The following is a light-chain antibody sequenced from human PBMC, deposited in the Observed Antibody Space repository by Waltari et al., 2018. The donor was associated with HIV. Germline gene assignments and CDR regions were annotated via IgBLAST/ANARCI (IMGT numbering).Light chain of an antibody. CDR1: ALTRKY. V-gene: IGLV3-27*01. Sequence: SYDLTQPSSLSVSAGQTARITCSEDALTRKYARWFQQKPGQAPVPVIFNNRERPSGVPWRFSCSSSGTTVTLTISGAQIEDEADYYCYSAADNNRGIFGGGTRLTVL. CDR2: NNR. J-gene: IGLJ2*01. CDR3: YSAADNNRGI.